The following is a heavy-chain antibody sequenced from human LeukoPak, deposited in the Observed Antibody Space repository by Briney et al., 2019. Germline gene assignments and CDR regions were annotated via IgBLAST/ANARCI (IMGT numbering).Heavy chain of an antibody. Sequence: ASVKVSCKASGYTFTGYYMHWVRQAPGQGLEGMGWINPNSGGTNYAQKFQGRVTMTRDTSISTAYMELSRLRSDDTAVYYCARGRRYTHNWFDPWGQGTLVTVSS. CDR2: INPNSGGT. V-gene: IGHV1-2*02. CDR3: ARGRRYTHNWFDP. D-gene: IGHD3-9*01. CDR1: GYTFTGYY. J-gene: IGHJ5*02.